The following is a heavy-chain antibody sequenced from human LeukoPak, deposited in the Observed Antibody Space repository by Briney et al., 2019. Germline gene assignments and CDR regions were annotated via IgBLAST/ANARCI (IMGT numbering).Heavy chain of an antibody. J-gene: IGHJ2*01. CDR2: IYYSGST. V-gene: IGHV4-59*12. CDR3: ARDSTRYFDL. Sequence: PSETLSLTCTVSGGSISSYYWSWIRQPPGEGLEWIGYIYYSGSTNYNPSLKSRVTISVDTSKNQFSLKLSSVTAADTAVYYCARDSTRYFDLWGRGTLVTVSS. CDR1: GGSISSYY.